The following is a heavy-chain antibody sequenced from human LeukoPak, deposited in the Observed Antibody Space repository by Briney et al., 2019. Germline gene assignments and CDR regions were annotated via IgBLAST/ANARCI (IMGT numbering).Heavy chain of an antibody. V-gene: IGHV1-46*01. Sequence: ASVKVSCKASGYTFTSYYMHWVQQAPGQGLEWMGIINPSGGSTSYAQKFQGRVTMTRDMSTSTVYMELSSLRSEDTAVYYCARSGTTSDWFDPWGQGILVAVSS. D-gene: IGHD1-1*01. CDR3: ARSGTTSDWFDP. J-gene: IGHJ5*02. CDR1: GYTFTSYY. CDR2: INPSGGST.